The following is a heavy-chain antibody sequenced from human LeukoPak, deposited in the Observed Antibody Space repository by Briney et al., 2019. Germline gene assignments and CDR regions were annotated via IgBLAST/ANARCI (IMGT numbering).Heavy chain of an antibody. CDR1: GYTFTSYD. Sequence: GASVKVSCKASGYTFTSYDINWVRQATGQGLEWMGWMNPNSGNTGYAQKFQGRVTMTRNTSISTAYMELSSLRSDDTAVYYCARMEMATAIFDYWGQGTLVTVSS. V-gene: IGHV1-8*01. CDR2: MNPNSGNT. CDR3: ARMEMATAIFDY. D-gene: IGHD5-24*01. J-gene: IGHJ4*02.